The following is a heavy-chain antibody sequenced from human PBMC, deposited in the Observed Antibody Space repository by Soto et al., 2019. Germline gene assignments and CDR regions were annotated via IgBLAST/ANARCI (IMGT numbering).Heavy chain of an antibody. D-gene: IGHD3-3*01. J-gene: IGHJ5*02. CDR3: AGPPLLYYDFLSGYRRGYWFDP. CDR2: ISYDGSNK. V-gene: IGHV3-30-3*01. CDR1: GFTFSSYA. Sequence: QVQLVESGGGVVQPGRSLRLSCAASGFTFSSYAMHWVRQAPGKGLEWVAAISYDGSNKYYADSVKGRFTISRDNSKNTVYLQMDSLRAEDTVVYYCAGPPLLYYDFLSGYRRGYWFDPWGQGTLVTVSS.